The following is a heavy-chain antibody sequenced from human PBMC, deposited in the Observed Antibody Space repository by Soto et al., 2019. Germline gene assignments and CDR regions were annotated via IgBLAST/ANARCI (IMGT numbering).Heavy chain of an antibody. CDR2: ISGTGYGT. J-gene: IGHJ6*02. V-gene: IGHV3-23*01. Sequence: GGSLRLSCAASGFTFSNNAMNWVRQAPGKGLEWVSGISGTGYGTYYADSVKGRFTISRDSSNNTLYLQMNSLRGEDTAIYYRAKARQAQSHYYYGMDVWGQGTPVTVSS. D-gene: IGHD6-19*01. CDR1: GFTFSNNA. CDR3: AKARQAQSHYYYGMDV.